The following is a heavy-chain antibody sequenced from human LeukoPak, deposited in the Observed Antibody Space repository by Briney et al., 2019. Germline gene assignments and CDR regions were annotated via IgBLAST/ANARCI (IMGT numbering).Heavy chain of an antibody. D-gene: IGHD4-17*01. J-gene: IGHJ6*03. CDR1: GFDFSTYS. V-gene: IGHV3-21*06. Sequence: GGSLRLSCAASGFDFSTYSMNWARQAPGKGLEWVSSISGGGTYTYYADSVKGRFTISRDNAKNSLYLQMNSLRADDTAVYYCARDRTTVTTPYYYYYYIDVWGKGTTVTVSS. CDR2: ISGGGTYT. CDR3: ARDRTTVTTPYYYYYYIDV.